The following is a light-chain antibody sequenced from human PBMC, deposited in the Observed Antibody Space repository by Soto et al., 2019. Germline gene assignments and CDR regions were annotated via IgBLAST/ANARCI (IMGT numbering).Light chain of an antibody. CDR2: AAS. CDR1: QSIAYW. Sequence: DIQMTQSPSRLSASVGDRVTITCRASQSIAYWLAWYQQKPGKAPNLLIYAASTLETGVPSRFSGSGYGTEFTLTIASLQPDDSATSYCQQYNSFSKTFGRGTKLDIK. J-gene: IGKJ1*01. V-gene: IGKV1-5*01. CDR3: QQYNSFSKT.